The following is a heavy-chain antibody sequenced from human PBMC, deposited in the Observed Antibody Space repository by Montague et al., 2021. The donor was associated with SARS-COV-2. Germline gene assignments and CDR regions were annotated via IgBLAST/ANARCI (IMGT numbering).Heavy chain of an antibody. J-gene: IGHJ4*02. D-gene: IGHD4-23*01. CDR1: GGSFSGYY. V-gene: IGHV4-34*01. Sequence: SETLSLTCAVYGGSFSGYYWTWIRQSPGKGLERMAEINHIETTNYNSNPSSRSRVTIPVDTSKSPFPLKLSSVTAADTGVYYCARWDPQTLTLIGLRGKSASDYWGQGTLVTVSS. CDR3: ARWDPQTLTLIGLRGKSASDY. CDR2: INHIETT.